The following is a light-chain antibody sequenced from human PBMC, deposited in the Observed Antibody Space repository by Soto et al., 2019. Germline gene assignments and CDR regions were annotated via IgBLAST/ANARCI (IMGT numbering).Light chain of an antibody. CDR1: SSDVGGYNY. J-gene: IGLJ2*01. Sequence: QSALTQPASVSGSPGQSITISCTGTSSDVGGYNYVPWYQQHPGKAPKLMIYDVSNRPSGVSNRFSGSKSGNTASLTISGLQAEDEADYYCSSYTSTNVVFGGGTKLTVL. V-gene: IGLV2-14*01. CDR3: SSYTSTNVV. CDR2: DVS.